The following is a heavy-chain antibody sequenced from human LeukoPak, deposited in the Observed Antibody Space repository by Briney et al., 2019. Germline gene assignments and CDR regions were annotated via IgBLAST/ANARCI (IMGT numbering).Heavy chain of an antibody. V-gene: IGHV3-30*02. J-gene: IGHJ4*02. CDR2: IHYDGSKK. Sequence: PGGSLRLSCVASGFTFSSYGMHWVRRAPGKGLEWVAFIHYDGSKKYYVDSVKGRFTISRDDSKNTLYLQMNSLRTEDTAIYYCALISGVADYWGQGSLVTVSS. CDR1: GFTFSSYG. D-gene: IGHD3-3*01. CDR3: ALISGVADY.